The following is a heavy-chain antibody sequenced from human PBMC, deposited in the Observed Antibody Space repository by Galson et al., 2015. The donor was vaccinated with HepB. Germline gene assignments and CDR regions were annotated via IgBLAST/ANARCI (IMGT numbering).Heavy chain of an antibody. CDR3: AKGRNYYGSGSYF. J-gene: IGHJ4*02. CDR1: GFTFSSYA. CDR2: ISGSGGST. Sequence: SLRLSCAASGFTFSSYAMSWVRQAPGKGLEWVSAISGSGGSTYYADSVKGRFTISRDNSKNTLYLQMNSLRAEDTAVYYCAKGRNYYGSGSYFWGQGTLVTVSS. V-gene: IGHV3-23*01. D-gene: IGHD3-10*01.